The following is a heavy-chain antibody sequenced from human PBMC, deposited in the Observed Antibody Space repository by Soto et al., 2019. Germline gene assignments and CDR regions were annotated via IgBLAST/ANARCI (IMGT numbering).Heavy chain of an antibody. V-gene: IGHV1-69*02. CDR1: GGTFSSYT. CDR3: ARYGVHGAFDI. D-gene: IGHD4-17*01. Sequence: QVQLVQSGAEVKKPGSSVKVSCKASGGTFSSYTISWVRQAPGQGLEWMGRIIPILGIANYAQKFQGRVTITADKSTSTAYMELSSLRSEDTAVYYCARYGVHGAFDIWGQGTMVTVSS. CDR2: IIPILGIA. J-gene: IGHJ3*02.